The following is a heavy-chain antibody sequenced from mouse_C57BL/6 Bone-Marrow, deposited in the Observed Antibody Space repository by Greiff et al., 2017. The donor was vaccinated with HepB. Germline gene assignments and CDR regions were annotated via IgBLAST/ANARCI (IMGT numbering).Heavy chain of an antibody. CDR3: ARGGTMYYFDY. CDR2: INPNNGGT. CDR1: GYTFTDYY. V-gene: IGHV1-26*01. D-gene: IGHD3-3*01. J-gene: IGHJ2*01. Sequence: EVQLQQSGPELVKPGASVKISCKASGYTFTDYYMNWVKQSHGKSLEWIGDINPNNGGTSYKQKFKGKATLTVDKSSSPASMELSSLTSEDSAVYYCARGGTMYYFDYRGQGTTLTVSS.